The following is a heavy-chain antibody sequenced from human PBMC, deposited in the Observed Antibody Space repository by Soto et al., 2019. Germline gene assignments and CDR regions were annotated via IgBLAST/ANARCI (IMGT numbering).Heavy chain of an antibody. D-gene: IGHD3-9*01. J-gene: IGHJ6*02. CDR3: AGKLNYDILTGYGPDYYYYGMDV. Sequence: SVKVSCKASGGTFSSYAISWVRQAPGQGLEWMGGIIPIFGTANYAQKFQGRVTITADESTSTAYMELSSLRSEGTAVYYCAGKLNYDILTGYGPDYYYYGMDVWGQGTTVTVSS. CDR1: GGTFSSYA. CDR2: IIPIFGTA. V-gene: IGHV1-69*13.